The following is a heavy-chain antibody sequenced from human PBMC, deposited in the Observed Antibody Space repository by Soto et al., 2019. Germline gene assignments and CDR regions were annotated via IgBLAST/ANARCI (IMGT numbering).Heavy chain of an antibody. J-gene: IGHJ6*04. D-gene: IGHD2-2*01. Sequence: PSETLSLTCSVSGGSISSGPYSWGWIRQPPGKGLEWIGTFHYSGRTYYSPSLESRVTISVDTSKNQFSLKVSSVTAADTAVFYCAGLAGYCSGTSCYGYYGMDVWGKGTTVTVS. CDR1: GGSISSGPYS. CDR3: AGLAGYCSGTSCYGYYGMDV. V-gene: IGHV4-39*01. CDR2: FHYSGRT.